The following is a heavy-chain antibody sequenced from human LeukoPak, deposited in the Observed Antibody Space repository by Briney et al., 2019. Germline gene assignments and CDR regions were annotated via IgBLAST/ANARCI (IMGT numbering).Heavy chain of an antibody. Sequence: SETLSLTCTVSGDSISSSSNWWGWIRQPPGKGLEWIGHIKSSGSPNYNPPLESRVTISVDTSKNQFSLKVSSVTAADTAVYYCARLTWITDYWGQGILVTVSS. CDR2: IKSSGSP. V-gene: IGHV4-39*01. CDR1: GDSISSSSNW. J-gene: IGHJ4*02. D-gene: IGHD5-12*01. CDR3: ARLTWITDY.